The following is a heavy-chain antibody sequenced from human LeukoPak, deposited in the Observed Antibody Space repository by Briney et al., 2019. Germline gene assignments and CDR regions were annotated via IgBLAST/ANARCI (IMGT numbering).Heavy chain of an antibody. Sequence: ASVKVSCKASGYTFTSYAMNWVRQATGQGLEWMGWINTNTGNPTYAQGFTGRFVFSLDTSVSTAYLQISGLKAEDTAVYYCARAEVLEWLDYYYYGMDVWGHGTTVTVSS. CDR1: GYTFTSYA. CDR2: INTNTGNP. J-gene: IGHJ6*02. CDR3: ARAEVLEWLDYYYYGMDV. V-gene: IGHV7-4-1*02. D-gene: IGHD3-3*01.